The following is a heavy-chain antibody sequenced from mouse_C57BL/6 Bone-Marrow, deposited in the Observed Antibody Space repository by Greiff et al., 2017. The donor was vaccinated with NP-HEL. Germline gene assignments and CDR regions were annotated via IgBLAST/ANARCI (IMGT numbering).Heavy chain of an antibody. CDR2: IWTGGGT. V-gene: IGHV2-9-1*01. CDR1: GFSLTSYA. J-gene: IGHJ1*03. D-gene: IGHD1-1*01. Sequence: QVHVKQSGPGLVAPSQSLSITCTVSGFSLTSYAISWVRQPPGKGLEWLGVIWTGGGTNYNSALKSRLSISKDNSKSQVFLKMNSLQTDDTARYYCARPGYYGSSFRSYWYFDVWGTGTTVTVSS. CDR3: ARPGYYGSSFRSYWYFDV.